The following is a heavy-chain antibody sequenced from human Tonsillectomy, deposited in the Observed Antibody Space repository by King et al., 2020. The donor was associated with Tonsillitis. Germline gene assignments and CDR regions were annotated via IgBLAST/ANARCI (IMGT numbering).Heavy chain of an antibody. CDR1: GGSINSFY. V-gene: IGHV4-4*07. J-gene: IGHJ5*02. CDR2: IYSTGST. D-gene: IGHD3-3*01. Sequence: VQLQESGPGLVKPSETLSLTCTVSGGSINSFYWKWIRQPAGKGLQWVGRIYSTGSTNYNPSLKSRVTMSLDTSKNQLSLRLNSVTAAATAVYYCARDSWLDYYTGGFDPWGQGTLVTVSS. CDR3: ARDSWLDYYTGGFDP.